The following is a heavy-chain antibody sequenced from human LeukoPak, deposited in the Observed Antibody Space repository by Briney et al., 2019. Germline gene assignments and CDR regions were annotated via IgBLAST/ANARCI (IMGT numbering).Heavy chain of an antibody. V-gene: IGHV4-61*02. CDR2: IYAGGRS. CDR3: ASDHSGWLGLGY. D-gene: IGHD6-19*01. Sequence: SETLSLTCTVSNVSISSGSHYWNCIRRPAGKGLEWIGRIYAGGRSNYNPSLRSRVTISVDTSKNQFSLRLSSVTATDTGVYYCASDHSGWLGLGYWGQGTLVPVSS. CDR1: NVSISSGSHY. J-gene: IGHJ4*02.